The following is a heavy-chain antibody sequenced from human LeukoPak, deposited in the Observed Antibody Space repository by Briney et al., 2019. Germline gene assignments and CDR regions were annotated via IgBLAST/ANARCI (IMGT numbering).Heavy chain of an antibody. CDR2: IYYSGST. V-gene: IGHV4-31*03. CDR1: GGSINSGGYY. J-gene: IGHJ4*02. D-gene: IGHD3-22*01. CDR3: ARARGPYYYDSSGLAGDYYFDY. Sequence: SETLSLTCTVSGGSINSGGYYWSWIRQHPGKGLEWIGYIYYSGSTYYNPSLKSRVTISVDTSKNHFSLKLSSVTAADTAVYYCARARGPYYYDSSGLAGDYYFDYWGQGTLVTVSS.